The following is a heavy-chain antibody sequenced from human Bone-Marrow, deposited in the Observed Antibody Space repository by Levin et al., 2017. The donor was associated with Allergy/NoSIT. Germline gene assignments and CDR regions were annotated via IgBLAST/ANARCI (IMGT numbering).Heavy chain of an antibody. V-gene: IGHV3-30*18. CDR3: AKDSYYDASGSLDY. D-gene: IGHD3-22*01. Sequence: GGSLRLSCAASGFAFSSFGIHWVRQAPGKGLEWVAVILYDTNKKYYADSVKGRFTISRDNSKNTVDLQMNSLRTEDTAMYFCAKDSYYDASGSLDYWGQGTLVTVSS. CDR1: GFAFSSFG. J-gene: IGHJ4*02. CDR2: ILYDTNKK.